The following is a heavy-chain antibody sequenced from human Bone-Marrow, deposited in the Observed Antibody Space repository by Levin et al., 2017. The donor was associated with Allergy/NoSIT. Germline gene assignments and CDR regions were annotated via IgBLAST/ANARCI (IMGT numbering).Heavy chain of an antibody. D-gene: IGHD6-13*01. CDR2: INPSGGST. Sequence: GESLKISCQASGYTFTSYYMHWVRQAPGQGLEWMGIINPSGGSTSYAQKFQGRVTMTRDTSTSTVYMELSSLRSEDTAVYYCARDVSGTAPLDYYYYYMDVWGKGTTVTVSS. CDR1: GYTFTSYY. V-gene: IGHV1-46*01. CDR3: ARDVSGTAPLDYYYYYMDV. J-gene: IGHJ6*03.